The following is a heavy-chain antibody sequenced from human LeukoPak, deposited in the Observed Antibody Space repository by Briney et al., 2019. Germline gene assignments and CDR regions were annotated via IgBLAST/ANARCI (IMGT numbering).Heavy chain of an antibody. CDR2: ISGSGGST. V-gene: IGHV3-23*01. D-gene: IGHD3-10*01. CDR1: GFTFSSYA. CDR3: AKGGTMVRGVIISDYFEY. J-gene: IGHJ4*02. Sequence: GGSLRLSCAASGFTFSSYAMSWVRQAPGKGLEWVSGISGSGGSTHYADSVKGRFTISRDNSKNTLYLQMISLRAEDTAVYYCAKGGTMVRGVIISDYFEYWGQGSLVTVSS.